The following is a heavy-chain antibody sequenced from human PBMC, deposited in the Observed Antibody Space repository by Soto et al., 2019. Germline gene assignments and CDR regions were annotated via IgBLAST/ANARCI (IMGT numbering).Heavy chain of an antibody. V-gene: IGHV3-23*01. J-gene: IGHJ4*02. Sequence: GGSLRLSCAASGFTISTYAMTWVRQAPGKGLEWVSGISGSGGATYYADSVKGRFTISRDNSKNTLYLQMNSLRAEDTAVYYCAKQSHGSGSYYNGVFFDYWGQGTLVTVSS. CDR1: GFTISTYA. CDR3: AKQSHGSGSYYNGVFFDY. CDR2: ISGSGGAT. D-gene: IGHD3-10*01.